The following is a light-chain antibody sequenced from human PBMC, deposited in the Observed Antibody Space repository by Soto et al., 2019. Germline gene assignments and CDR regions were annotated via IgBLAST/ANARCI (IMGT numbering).Light chain of an antibody. Sequence: DIQMTQSPSSLSASVGDRVTVTCRASQSVSSHLNWYQQKPGKAPKLLIYAASSLQSGVPSRFSGSGSGTDFTLTITTLQPEDSATYHCQQSSSTPLTFGGGTKVEIK. CDR1: QSVSSH. J-gene: IGKJ4*01. CDR2: AAS. V-gene: IGKV1-39*01. CDR3: QQSSSTPLT.